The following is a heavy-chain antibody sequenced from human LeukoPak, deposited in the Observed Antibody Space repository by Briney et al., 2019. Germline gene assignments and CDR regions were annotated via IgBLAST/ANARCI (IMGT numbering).Heavy chain of an antibody. V-gene: IGHV3-23*01. J-gene: IGHJ6*02. Sequence: PGGSLTLSCAASGFTFSSYGMSWVRQAPGKGLEWVSAISGSGSTYYADSVKGRFTISRDNSKNTLYLQMNSLRAEDTAVYYCAKASVYVYYGMDVWGQGTTVTVSS. CDR2: ISGSGST. CDR3: AKASVYVYYGMDV. CDR1: GFTFSSYG. D-gene: IGHD3-16*02.